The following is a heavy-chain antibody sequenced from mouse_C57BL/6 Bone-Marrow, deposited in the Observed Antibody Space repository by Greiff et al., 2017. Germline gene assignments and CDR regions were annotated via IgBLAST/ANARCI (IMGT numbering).Heavy chain of an antibody. Sequence: QVQLQQSGAELVRPGSSVKLSCKASGYTFTRYWMDWVKQRPGQGLEWIGNIYPSDSETHYNQQSKDKGTLTVDKSSSTAYMQLSSLTSADSAVYYCAREGTTVVGAMDYWGQGTSVTVSS. CDR3: AREGTTVVGAMDY. CDR1: GYTFTRYW. CDR2: IYPSDSET. J-gene: IGHJ4*01. D-gene: IGHD1-1*01. V-gene: IGHV1-61*01.